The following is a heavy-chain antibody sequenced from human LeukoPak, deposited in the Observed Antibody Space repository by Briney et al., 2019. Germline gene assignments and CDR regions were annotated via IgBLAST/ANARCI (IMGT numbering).Heavy chain of an antibody. Sequence: RPSETLSLTCTVSGYSITSGYYWVWIRQPPGKCLEWIGAVYHSGSTYYNPSLKSRVAISVDTSKNQFSLKLYSVTAADTAVYFCARSGPYYYHYLDVWGKGTTVTVSS. CDR3: ARSGPYYYHYLDV. J-gene: IGHJ6*03. CDR2: VYHSGST. D-gene: IGHD3-10*01. V-gene: IGHV4-38-2*02. CDR1: GYSITSGYY.